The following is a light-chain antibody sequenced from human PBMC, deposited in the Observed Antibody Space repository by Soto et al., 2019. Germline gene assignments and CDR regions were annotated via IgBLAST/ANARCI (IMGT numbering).Light chain of an antibody. J-gene: IGKJ1*01. CDR1: QSISGS. V-gene: IGKV1-5*03. CDR2: EAS. Sequence: GDRVTITCRASQSISGSLAWYQQKPGKAPRLLIYEASNLKSGVPSRFGGSGSGTEYTITISSLQPDDFASYYCQQYNGYWTFGQGTKVEIK. CDR3: QQYNGYWT.